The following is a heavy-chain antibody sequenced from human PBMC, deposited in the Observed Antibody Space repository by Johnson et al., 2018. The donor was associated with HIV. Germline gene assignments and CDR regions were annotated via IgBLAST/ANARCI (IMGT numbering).Heavy chain of an antibody. J-gene: IGHJ3*02. Sequence: QEQLVESGGGVVQPGRSLRLSCAASGFTFSTCAMHWVRQAPGKGLEWVAVISYAAITKYYADSVKGRFTISRDNAKNSLFLQMNSLRAEDTALYSCARVGVDDAFDIWGQGTMVTVSS. V-gene: IGHV3-30*04. CDR1: GFTFSTCA. CDR2: ISYAAITK. CDR3: ARVGVDDAFDI. D-gene: IGHD2-15*01.